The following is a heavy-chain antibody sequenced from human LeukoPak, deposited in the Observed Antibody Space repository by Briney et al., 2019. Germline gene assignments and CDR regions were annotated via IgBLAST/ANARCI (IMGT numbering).Heavy chain of an antibody. D-gene: IGHD4-11*01. CDR2: IYPGDSDT. CDR3: ARQTDYRFDY. Sequence: PGGSLRLSCKGFGYSFTSYWICSVRQVPGKGLEWMGIIYPGDSDTRYSPSFQGQVTISADKSISTAYLQWSSLKASDTAMYYCARQTDYRFDYWGQGTLVIVSS. J-gene: IGHJ4*03. CDR1: GYSFTSYW. V-gene: IGHV5-51*01.